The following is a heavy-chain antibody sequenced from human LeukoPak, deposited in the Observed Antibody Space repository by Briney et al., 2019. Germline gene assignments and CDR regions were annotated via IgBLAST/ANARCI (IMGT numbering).Heavy chain of an antibody. V-gene: IGHV3-23*01. CDR3: AKDRSGHYNSFYFDY. CDR2: ITGSGGRT. Sequence: GGSLRLSCAASRFTFSSYAMSWVRQAPGKGLEWVSGITGSGGRTDYADSVKGRFTISRDNSKNTVFLQMSSLRAEDTAVYHCAKDRSGHYNSFYFDYWGQGILVTVSS. D-gene: IGHD5-24*01. J-gene: IGHJ4*02. CDR1: RFTFSSYA.